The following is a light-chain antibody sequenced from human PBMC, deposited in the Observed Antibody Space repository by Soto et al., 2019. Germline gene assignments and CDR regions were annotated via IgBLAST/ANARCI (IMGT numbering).Light chain of an antibody. Sequence: EIVLTQSPGTLSLSPGERATLSCRASQSVSSSYLAWYQQKPGQAPRLLIYGASSRATGIPDRFSGSWSGTDFTITSSRLELEDFAVYYCQQYGCSPLTYGPGTKVDIK. CDR2: GAS. V-gene: IGKV3-20*01. CDR3: QQYGCSPLT. J-gene: IGKJ3*01. CDR1: QSVSSSY.